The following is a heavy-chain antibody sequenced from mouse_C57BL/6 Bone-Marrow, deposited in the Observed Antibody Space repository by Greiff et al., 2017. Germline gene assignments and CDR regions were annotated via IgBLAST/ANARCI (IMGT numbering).Heavy chain of an antibody. CDR3: ARGYYGSSYDYAMDY. J-gene: IGHJ4*01. V-gene: IGHV5-4*03. CDR1: GFTFSSYA. Sequence: EVKVEESGGGLVKPGGSLKLSCAASGFTFSSYAMSWVRQTPEKRLEWVATISDGGSYTYYPDNVKGRFTISRDNAKNNLYLQMSHLKSEDTAMYYCARGYYGSSYDYAMDYWGQGTSVTVSS. CDR2: ISDGGSYT. D-gene: IGHD1-1*01.